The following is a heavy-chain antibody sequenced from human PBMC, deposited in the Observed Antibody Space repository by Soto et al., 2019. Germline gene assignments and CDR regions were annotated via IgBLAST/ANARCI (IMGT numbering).Heavy chain of an antibody. Sequence: SETLSLTCAVYGGSFSGYYWSWIRQPPGKGLEWIGEINHSGSTNYNPSLKSRVTISVDTSKNQFSLKLSSVTAADTAVYYRAIWTDSSSWYSYWGQGTLVTVSS. D-gene: IGHD6-13*01. CDR2: INHSGST. CDR3: AIWTDSSSWYSY. J-gene: IGHJ4*02. V-gene: IGHV4-34*01. CDR1: GGSFSGYY.